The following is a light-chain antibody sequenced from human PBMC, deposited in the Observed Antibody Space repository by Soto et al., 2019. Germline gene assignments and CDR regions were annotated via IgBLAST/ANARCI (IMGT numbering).Light chain of an antibody. Sequence: EILLTQSPGTLSLSPGERATLSCRASQSVSSTYLSWYQLKPGPAPRLLIYGASTRATGIPDRFSGSGSGTDFTLTISRLEPEDFAVYYCQQYGFSFRAFGQGTKV. CDR2: GAS. CDR3: QQYGFSFRA. CDR1: QSVSSTY. V-gene: IGKV3-20*01. J-gene: IGKJ1*01.